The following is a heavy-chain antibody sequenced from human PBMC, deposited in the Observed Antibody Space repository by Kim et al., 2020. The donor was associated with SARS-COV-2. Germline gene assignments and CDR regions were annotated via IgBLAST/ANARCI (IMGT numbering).Heavy chain of an antibody. J-gene: IGHJ4*02. CDR2: INSDGSII. D-gene: IGHD6-13*01. CDR1: GFSFSTYW. CDR3: ASARSSRWGG. V-gene: IGHV3-74*01. Sequence: GGSLRLSCEASGFSFSTYWMHWVRQAPGKGLVWVSRINSDGSIIDYADSVKGRFTISRDNAKNTLYLQMNSLRAEDTATYYCASARSSRWGGRGQGTLVTVSS.